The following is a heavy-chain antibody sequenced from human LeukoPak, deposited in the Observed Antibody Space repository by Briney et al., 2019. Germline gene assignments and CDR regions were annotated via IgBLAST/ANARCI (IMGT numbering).Heavy chain of an antibody. CDR2: ISAYNGNT. Sequence: ASVKVSCKASGYTFTSYGISWVRQAPGQGLEWMGWISAYNGNTNYAQKLQGRVTMTTDTSMSTAYMELRSLRSDDTAVYYCARSPLTPIPAAIVDWFDPWGQGTLVTVSS. D-gene: IGHD2-2*01. J-gene: IGHJ5*02. CDR3: ARSPLTPIPAAIVDWFDP. V-gene: IGHV1-18*01. CDR1: GYTFTSYG.